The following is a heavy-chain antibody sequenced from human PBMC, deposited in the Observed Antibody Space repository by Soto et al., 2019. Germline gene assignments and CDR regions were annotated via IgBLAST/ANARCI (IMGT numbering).Heavy chain of an antibody. Sequence: PSETLSLTCAVYGGSFSGYYWSWIRQPPGKGLEWIGEINHSGSTNYNPSLKSRVTISVDTSKNQFSLKLSSVTAADTAVYYCARGHRGYSYGYSGGVRRVYFDYWGQGTLVTVSS. CDR1: GGSFSGYY. D-gene: IGHD5-18*01. CDR2: INHSGST. V-gene: IGHV4-34*01. J-gene: IGHJ4*02. CDR3: ARGHRGYSYGYSGGVRRVYFDY.